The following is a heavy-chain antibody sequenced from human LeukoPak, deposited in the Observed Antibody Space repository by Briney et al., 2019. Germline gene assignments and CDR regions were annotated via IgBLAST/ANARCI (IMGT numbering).Heavy chain of an antibody. CDR1: GFTFSSYW. CDR3: ARGHSSVVTAIPYYFDY. J-gene: IGHJ4*02. CDR2: IKQDGSEK. V-gene: IGHV3-7*01. Sequence: PGGSLRLSCAASGFTFSSYWMSWVRQAPGKGLEWVANIKQDGSEKYYVDSVKGRSTISRDNSKNTLYLQMNSLRAEDTAVYYCARGHSSVVTAIPYYFDYWGRGTLVTVSS. D-gene: IGHD2-21*02.